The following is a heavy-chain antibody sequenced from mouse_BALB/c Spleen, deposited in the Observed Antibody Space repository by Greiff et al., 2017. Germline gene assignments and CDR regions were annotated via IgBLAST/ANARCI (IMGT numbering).Heavy chain of an antibody. CDR1: GYSITSGYY. D-gene: IGHD2-14*01. Sequence: EVKLVESGPGLVKPSQSLSLTCSVTGYSITSGYYWNWIRQFPGNKLEWMGYISYDGSNNYNPSLKNRISITRDTSKNQFFLKLNSVTTEDTATYYCARRYRTLYWYFDVWGAGTTVTVSS. CDR2: ISYDGSN. CDR3: ARRYRTLYWYFDV. V-gene: IGHV3-6*02. J-gene: IGHJ1*01.